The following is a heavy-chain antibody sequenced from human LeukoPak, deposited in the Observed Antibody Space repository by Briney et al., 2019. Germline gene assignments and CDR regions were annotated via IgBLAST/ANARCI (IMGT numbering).Heavy chain of an antibody. CDR2: INKGGSYK. J-gene: IGHJ6*02. D-gene: IGHD3-10*01. CDR1: GFTFSSYW. V-gene: IGHV3-7*01. CDR3: ARDLDYYGSGSYYYGMDV. Sequence: GGSLRLSCAASGFTFSSYWMSWVRQAPGKGLEWVANINKGGSYKYYVDSVKGRFTISRDNAKNSLYLQMNSLRAEDTAVYYCARDLDYYGSGSYYYGMDVWGQGSTVTVSS.